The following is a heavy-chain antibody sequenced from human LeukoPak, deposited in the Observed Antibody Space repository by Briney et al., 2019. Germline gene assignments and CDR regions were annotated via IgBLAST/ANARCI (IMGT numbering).Heavy chain of an antibody. D-gene: IGHD3/OR15-3a*01. Sequence: ASVKVSCKASGYTFTSYYMHWVRQAPGQGLEWMGWISTYNGNTEYVKSLQGRVTMTTDTSSSTAYMELRGLKSDDTAVYYCARFWTGYLPDYWGQGTLVTVSS. CDR1: GYTFTSYY. V-gene: IGHV1-18*04. CDR2: ISTYNGNT. J-gene: IGHJ4*02. CDR3: ARFWTGYLPDY.